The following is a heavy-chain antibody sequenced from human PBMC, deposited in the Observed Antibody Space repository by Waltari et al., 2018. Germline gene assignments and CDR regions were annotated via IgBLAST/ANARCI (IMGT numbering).Heavy chain of an antibody. Sequence: QLQLQESGPGLVKPSETLSLTCTVSGGSISSSSYSWGWIRQPPGKGLEWIGSIYYSGSTYYNPSLKSRVTISVDTSKNQFSLKPSSVTAADTAVYYCARHPAMTIMLWYFDLWGRGTLVTVSS. V-gene: IGHV4-39*01. CDR2: IYYSGST. CDR1: GGSISSSSYS. J-gene: IGHJ2*01. D-gene: IGHD2-8*01. CDR3: ARHPAMTIMLWYFDL.